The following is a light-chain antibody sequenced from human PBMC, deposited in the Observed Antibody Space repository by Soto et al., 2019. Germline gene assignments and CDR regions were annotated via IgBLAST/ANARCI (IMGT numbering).Light chain of an antibody. CDR1: QSISSY. V-gene: IGKV1-39*01. J-gene: IGKJ1*01. CDR2: AAS. CDR3: LQDFSYPRT. Sequence: DIQMTQSPSSLSASVGDRVTITCRASQSISSYLNWYQQKPGKAPKLLIYAASSLQSGVPSRFSGSGSGTDFTLTISSLQPEDSATYYCLQDFSYPRTFGQGTKVDNK.